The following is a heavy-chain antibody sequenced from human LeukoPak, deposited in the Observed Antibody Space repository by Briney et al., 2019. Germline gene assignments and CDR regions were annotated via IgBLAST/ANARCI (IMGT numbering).Heavy chain of an antibody. CDR2: IYTSGST. J-gene: IGHJ4*02. Sequence: SETLSLTCTVSGGSISSGSYYWSWIRQPAGKGLEWIGRIYTSGSTNYNPSLKSRVTISVDTSKNQFSLKLSSVTAADTAVYYCARSTYSGYPYWGQGTLVTVSS. D-gene: IGHD3-22*01. V-gene: IGHV4-61*02. CDR3: ARSTYSGYPY. CDR1: GGSISSGSYY.